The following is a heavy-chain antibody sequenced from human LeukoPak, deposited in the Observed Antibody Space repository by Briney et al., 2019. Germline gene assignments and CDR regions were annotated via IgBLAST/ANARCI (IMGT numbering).Heavy chain of an antibody. CDR1: GYTFTSYA. J-gene: IGHJ5*02. CDR2: INASNGNT. Sequence: ASVKVSCKASGYTFTSYAMHWVRQAPGQRLEWMGWINASNGNTKYSQKFQGRVTITRDTSASTAYMELSSLRSEDTAVYYCARVMGANWFDPWGQGTLVTVSS. D-gene: IGHD2-8*01. CDR3: ARVMGANWFDP. V-gene: IGHV1-3*01.